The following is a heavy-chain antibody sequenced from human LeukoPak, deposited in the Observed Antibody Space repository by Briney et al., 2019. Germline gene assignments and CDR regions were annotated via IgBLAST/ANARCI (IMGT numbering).Heavy chain of an antibody. CDR2: INHSTNT. J-gene: IGHJ5*02. CDR1: GGSFSGYY. CDR3: ARRGLRGSSGWYWFDP. D-gene: IGHD6-19*01. Sequence: KPSETLSLTCAAYGGSFSGYYWTWIRQPPGKGLEWIGEINHSTNTNYNPSLKSRVTISVDTSKNQFSLRLSSVTAADTAVYYCARRGLRGSSGWYWFDPWGQGTLVTVSS. V-gene: IGHV4-34*01.